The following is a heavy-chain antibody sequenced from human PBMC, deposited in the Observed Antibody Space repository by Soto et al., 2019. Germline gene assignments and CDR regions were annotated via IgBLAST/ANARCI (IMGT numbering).Heavy chain of an antibody. CDR2: TSFSGYT. CDR1: GDSVSGGDSY. CDR3: VRGGNPYHYATSGPGTFDK. V-gene: IGHV4-30-4*01. D-gene: IGHD3-22*01. J-gene: IGHJ4*02. Sequence: QVQLQESGPGLVKPSQTLSLTCTVSGDSVSGGDSYWSWIRQPPGKALEWIGYTSFSGYTSYTPSLKRRVTISVEMSKSQFSPRLTSVTAADTAIYYCVRGGNPYHYATSGPGTFDKWGQGTLVSVSS.